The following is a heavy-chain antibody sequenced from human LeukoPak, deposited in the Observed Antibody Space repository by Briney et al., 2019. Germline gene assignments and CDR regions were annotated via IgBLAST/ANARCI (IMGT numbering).Heavy chain of an antibody. CDR2: ISASGSTT. CDR3: AKGHGDWGGNYLDH. D-gene: IGHD4-17*01. CDR1: GFTFTHYA. Sequence: PGGSLRLSCIASGFTFTHYAMTWVRQAPGKGLEWVSDISASGSTTHYADSVKGRFTVSRDNSKNTVFLEMISLRVEDTALYHCAKGHGDWGGNYLDHWGQGAQVTVSS. V-gene: IGHV3-23*01. J-gene: IGHJ4*02.